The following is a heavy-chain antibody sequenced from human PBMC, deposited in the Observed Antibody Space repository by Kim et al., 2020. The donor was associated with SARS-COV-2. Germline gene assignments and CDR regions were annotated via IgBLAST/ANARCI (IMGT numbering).Heavy chain of an antibody. D-gene: IGHD5-12*01. CDR2: MSHNSDNT. CDR3: ARGLYSGYDY. V-gene: IGHV1-8*01. Sequence: ASVKVSCKASGYTFTTYDIHWVRQAAGQGPEWMGWMSHNSDNTGYAQNFQGRVTMTRNTSSSTAYMELTNLRSDDTAVYYCARGLYSGYDYWGQGTLVTV. CDR1: GYTFTTYD. J-gene: IGHJ4*02.